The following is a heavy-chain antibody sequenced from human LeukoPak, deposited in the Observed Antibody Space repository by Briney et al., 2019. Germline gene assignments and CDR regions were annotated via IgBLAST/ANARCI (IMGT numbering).Heavy chain of an antibody. V-gene: IGHV3-21*01. D-gene: IGHD3-16*01. CDR1: AFSLNAYN. CDR3: ATDDYVWGTAGY. CDR2: ISYTGTYI. Sequence: GGSLRLSCAASAFSLNAYNMNWVRQAPGKGLEWVSSISYTGTYIYYADSVKGRFTISRDNAKNSLYLQMNSLRAEDTAVYYCATDDYVWGTAGYWGQGTLVTVSS. J-gene: IGHJ4*02.